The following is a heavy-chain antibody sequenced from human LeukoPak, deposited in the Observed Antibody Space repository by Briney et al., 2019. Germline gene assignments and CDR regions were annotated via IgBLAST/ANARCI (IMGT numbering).Heavy chain of an antibody. Sequence: GGSLRLSCAASGFTFSSYSMNWVRQAPGKGPEWVSSITSSSSYIYYADSVKGRFTISRDNAKNSLDLQMNSLRAEDTAVYYCARENLWGSLDYWGQGTLVTVSS. CDR1: GFTFSSYS. J-gene: IGHJ4*02. CDR2: ITSSSSYI. V-gene: IGHV3-21*01. D-gene: IGHD7-27*01. CDR3: ARENLWGSLDY.